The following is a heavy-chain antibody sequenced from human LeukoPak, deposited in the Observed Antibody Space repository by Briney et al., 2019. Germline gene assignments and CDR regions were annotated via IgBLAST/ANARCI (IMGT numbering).Heavy chain of an antibody. Sequence: ASVKVSCKASGYTFTGYYIHWVRQAPGQGLECMGWINPDSGDTNYAQKFQGRVTMTRDTSISTAYMEMNRLRSDDTAVYYCAREGVDIGATITSIESYYFDYWGQGSLVTVSS. CDR2: INPDSGDT. CDR3: AREGVDIGATITSIESYYFDY. CDR1: GYTFTGYY. V-gene: IGHV1-2*02. D-gene: IGHD5-12*01. J-gene: IGHJ4*02.